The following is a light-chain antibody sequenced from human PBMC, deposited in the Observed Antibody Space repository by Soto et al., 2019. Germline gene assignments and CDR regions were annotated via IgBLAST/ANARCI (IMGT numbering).Light chain of an antibody. Sequence: EVVLTQSPGTLSLSPGERATLSCRASQSMNNHFLAWYQQKRGQAPRLLIYGTSNRATGIPDRFSGSGSGTDFTLAISRLEPEDFAVYYCQHYGSPFTFGPGTKVDIK. CDR2: GTS. V-gene: IGKV3-20*01. CDR1: QSMNNHF. CDR3: QHYGSPFT. J-gene: IGKJ3*01.